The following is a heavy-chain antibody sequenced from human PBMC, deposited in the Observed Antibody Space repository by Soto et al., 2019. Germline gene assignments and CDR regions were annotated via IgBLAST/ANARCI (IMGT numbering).Heavy chain of an antibody. J-gene: IGHJ6*02. CDR2: INPNSGGT. CDR1: GYTFTGYY. D-gene: IGHD6-13*01. Sequence: QVQLVQSGAEVKKPGASVKVSCKASGYTFTGYYMHWVRQAPGQGLEWMGWINPNSGGTNYAQKFQGWVTMTRDTSISTAYMELSRLRSDDTAVYYCARDKGSSWYLSGHYYYGMDVWGQGTTVTVSS. V-gene: IGHV1-2*04. CDR3: ARDKGSSWYLSGHYYYGMDV.